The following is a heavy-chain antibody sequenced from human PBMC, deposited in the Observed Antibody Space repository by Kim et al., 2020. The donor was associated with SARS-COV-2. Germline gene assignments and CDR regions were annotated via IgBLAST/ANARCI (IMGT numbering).Heavy chain of an antibody. J-gene: IGHJ4*02. V-gene: IGHV3-30*18. CDR1: GFTFSSYG. CDR2: ISYDGSNK. CDR3: AKGIIAVATHGIDY. D-gene: IGHD6-19*01. Sequence: GGSLRLSCAASGFTFSSYGMHWVRQAPGKGLEWVAVISYDGSNKYYADSVKGRFTISRDNSKNTLYLQMNSLRAEDTAVYYCAKGIIAVATHGIDYWGQGTLVTVSS.